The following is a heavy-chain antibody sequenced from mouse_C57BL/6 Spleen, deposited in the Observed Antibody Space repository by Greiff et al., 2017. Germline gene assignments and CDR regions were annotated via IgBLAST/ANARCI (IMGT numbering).Heavy chain of an antibody. J-gene: IGHJ1*03. D-gene: IGHD1-1*01. CDR2: INYDGSST. Sequence: EVHLVESEGGLVQPGSSMKLSCTASGFTFSDYYMAWVRQVPEKGLEWVANINYDGSSTYYLDSLKSRFIISRDNAKNILYLQMSSLKSEDTATYYCARETTVVAPGYFDVWGTGTTVTVSS. CDR3: ARETTVVAPGYFDV. CDR1: GFTFSDYY. V-gene: IGHV5-16*01.